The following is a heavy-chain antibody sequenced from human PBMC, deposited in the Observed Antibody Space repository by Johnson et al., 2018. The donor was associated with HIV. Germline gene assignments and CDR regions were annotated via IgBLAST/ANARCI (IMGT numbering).Heavy chain of an antibody. CDR3: ANHWYISDVAFDI. CDR2: IPYDESNQ. D-gene: IGHD6-25*01. CDR1: GFTFSSYA. Sequence: QVQLVESGGGVVQPGGSLRLSCAASGFTFSSYAMHWVRQAPGKGLEWVEGIPYDESNQAYADSVKGRLTISRDNSKNSLYLQMNSLSAEDTALYYCANHWYISDVAFDIWGQGTMVTVSS. J-gene: IGHJ3*02. V-gene: IGHV3-30-3*01.